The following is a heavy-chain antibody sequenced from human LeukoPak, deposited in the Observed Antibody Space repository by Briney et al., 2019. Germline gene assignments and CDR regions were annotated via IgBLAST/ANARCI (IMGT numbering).Heavy chain of an antibody. V-gene: IGHV3-66*01. D-gene: IGHD4-17*01. CDR3: ARDMGDLYYGDYGYYGMDV. Sequence: PGGSLRLSCAASGFTVSTNYMSWVRQAPGRGLEWVSVIYSGGSSTYYADAVKGRFTISRDNSKNTLYLQMNSLRAEDTAVYYCARDMGDLYYGDYGYYGMDVWGQGTTVTVSS. J-gene: IGHJ6*02. CDR2: IYSGGSST. CDR1: GFTVSTNY.